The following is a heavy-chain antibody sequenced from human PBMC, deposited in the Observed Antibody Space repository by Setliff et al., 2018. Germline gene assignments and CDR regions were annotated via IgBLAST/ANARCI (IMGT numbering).Heavy chain of an antibody. Sequence: SETLSLTCTVSGGSISPYFWSWIRQPPGKGLEWIGYIYHNGNTNFNPSLKSRANMSVDTSKNQFVLNLKAVTAADTAVYYCARDRTAYSYGLDVWGQGATVTVSS. D-gene: IGHD5-18*01. V-gene: IGHV4-59*01. CDR1: GGSISPYF. J-gene: IGHJ6*02. CDR2: IYHNGNT. CDR3: ARDRTAYSYGLDV.